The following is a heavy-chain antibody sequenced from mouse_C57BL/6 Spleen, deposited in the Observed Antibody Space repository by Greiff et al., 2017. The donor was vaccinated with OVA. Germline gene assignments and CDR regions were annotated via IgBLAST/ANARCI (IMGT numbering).Heavy chain of an antibody. V-gene: IGHV5-6*01. CDR3: ARHDDYSNYNAMDY. CDR1: GFTFSSYG. CDR2: ISSGGSYT. J-gene: IGHJ4*01. D-gene: IGHD2-5*01. Sequence: VQLKESGGDLVKPGGSLKLSCAASGFTFSSYGMSWVRQTPDKRLVWVATISSGGSYTYYPDSVKGRFTISREKAKNNLNLQMSSLKSEDTAMYYCARHDDYSNYNAMDYWGQGTSVTVSS.